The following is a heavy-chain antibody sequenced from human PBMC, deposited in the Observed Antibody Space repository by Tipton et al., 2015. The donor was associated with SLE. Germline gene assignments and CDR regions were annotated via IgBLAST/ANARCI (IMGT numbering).Heavy chain of an antibody. D-gene: IGHD2-15*01. V-gene: IGHV4-59*11. CDR1: GDSMKSHY. CDR2: IHYSRDI. J-gene: IGHJ4*02. Sequence: LRLSCTVSGDSMKSHYWTWIRQPPGKGLEWIGYIHYSRDINYNPSLKSRATISIDTSKNQLSLKLTSVTAADTAVYYCARGSVVADDYWGQGTLVTVSS. CDR3: ARGSVVADDY.